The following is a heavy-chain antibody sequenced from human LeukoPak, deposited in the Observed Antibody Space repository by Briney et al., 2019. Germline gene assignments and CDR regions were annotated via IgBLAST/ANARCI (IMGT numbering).Heavy chain of an antibody. V-gene: IGHV3-48*03. CDR3: ASKHDY. J-gene: IGHJ4*02. CDR1: GFTFSTYE. Sequence: PGGSLRLSCAASGFTFSTYEMNWVRQAPGTGLEWLSYISSSGGTIYYADSVKGRFTISRDNAKNTLYLQMNSLRAEDTAVYYCASKHDYWGQGTLVTVSS. CDR2: ISSSGGTI.